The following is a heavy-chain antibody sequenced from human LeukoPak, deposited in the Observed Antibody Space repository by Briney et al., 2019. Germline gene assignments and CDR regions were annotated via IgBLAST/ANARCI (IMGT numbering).Heavy chain of an antibody. D-gene: IGHD1-26*01. Sequence: GGSLGLSCAASGFTFSSYSMNWVRQAPGQGLEWVSSISSSSSYIYYAGSVKGRFTISRDNAKNSLYLQMNSLRAEDTAVYYCARAGATDYDDYWGQGTLVTVSS. V-gene: IGHV3-21*01. J-gene: IGHJ4*02. CDR3: ARAGATDYDDY. CDR1: GFTFSSYS. CDR2: ISSSSSYI.